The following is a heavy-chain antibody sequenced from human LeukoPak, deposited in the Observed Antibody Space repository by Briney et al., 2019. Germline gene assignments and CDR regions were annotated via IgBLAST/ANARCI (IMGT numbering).Heavy chain of an antibody. CDR1: GFTFSSYW. V-gene: IGHV3-15*01. CDR2: VKSKTDGETT. Sequence: KPGGSLRLSCAASGFTFSSYWMSWVRQAPGKGLEWVGRVKSKTDGETTDYAAPVRGRFTISRDDSKNTLYLQMNSLKIEDTAVYYCTAKGLLWFGDSNWFDPWGQGTLVTVSS. J-gene: IGHJ5*02. D-gene: IGHD3-10*01. CDR3: TAKGLLWFGDSNWFDP.